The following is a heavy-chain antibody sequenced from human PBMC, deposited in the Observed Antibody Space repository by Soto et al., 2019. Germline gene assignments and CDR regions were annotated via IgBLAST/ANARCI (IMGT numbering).Heavy chain of an antibody. CDR3: AAGGRYCTNGVCPT. V-gene: IGHV1-18*01. D-gene: IGHD2-8*01. J-gene: IGHJ4*02. CDR2: ISAYNGNT. Sequence: ASVKVSCKASGYTFTSYGISWVRQAPGQGLEWMGWISAYNGNTNYAQKLQGRVTMTTDISTSTAYMELSSLRSEDTSVYYCAAGGRYCTNGVCPTWGQGTLVTVSS. CDR1: GYTFTSYG.